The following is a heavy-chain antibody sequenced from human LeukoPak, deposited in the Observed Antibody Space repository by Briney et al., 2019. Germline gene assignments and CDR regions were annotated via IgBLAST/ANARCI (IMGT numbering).Heavy chain of an antibody. CDR3: ARVEDYDSSGYYSFDY. Sequence: SESLSLTCTVSGYSISSGSYWGWIRQPPGKGLEWIGSIHHSGSTYYNPSHKSRVTISVDTSKNQFSLQLSSVTAADTALYYCARVEDYDSSGYYSFDYWGQGTLVTVSS. V-gene: IGHV4-38-2*02. CDR2: IHHSGST. D-gene: IGHD3-22*01. J-gene: IGHJ4*02. CDR1: GYSISSGSY.